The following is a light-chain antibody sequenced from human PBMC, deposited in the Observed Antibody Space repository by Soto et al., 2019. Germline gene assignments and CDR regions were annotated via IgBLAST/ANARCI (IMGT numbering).Light chain of an antibody. V-gene: IGLV2-14*01. Sequence: QSALTQPASVSGSPGQSITISCTGTSSDVGGYNYVSWYQQHPGKAPKLLIYVVSNRPSGVSNRFSGSKSGNTASLTISGGEAEEEADYYCSSYTSTSTGGYVFGAGTKLTVL. CDR1: SSDVGGYNY. CDR2: VVS. J-gene: IGLJ1*01. CDR3: SSYTSTSTGGYV.